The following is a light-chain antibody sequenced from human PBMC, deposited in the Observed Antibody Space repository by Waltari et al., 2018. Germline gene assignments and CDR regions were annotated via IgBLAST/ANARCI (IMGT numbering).Light chain of an antibody. CDR2: AAS. Sequence: DIQMTQSPSSLSASVGDRVTITCRASQSINGYLNWYQQKPGKAPKLLIYAASSLQSGVPSRFSGSGSGTDFTLTISSLQPEDFATYYCQQSYSTPFTFGPGTKVDIK. J-gene: IGKJ3*01. CDR1: QSINGY. V-gene: IGKV1-39*01. CDR3: QQSYSTPFT.